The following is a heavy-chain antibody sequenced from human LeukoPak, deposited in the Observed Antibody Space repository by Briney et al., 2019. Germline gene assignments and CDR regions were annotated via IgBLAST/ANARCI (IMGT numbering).Heavy chain of an antibody. V-gene: IGHV1-2*02. CDR3: ATYSVGLVDSY. J-gene: IGHJ4*02. Sequence: GASMKVSCKASGYTFTGYYMHWVRQATGQGLGWMGWINPNSGGTNYAQKFQGRVTMTRDTSISTAYMELSRLRTEETAVYYCATYSVGLVDSYWGQVTLETVSS. D-gene: IGHD1-26*01. CDR1: GYTFTGYY. CDR2: INPNSGGT.